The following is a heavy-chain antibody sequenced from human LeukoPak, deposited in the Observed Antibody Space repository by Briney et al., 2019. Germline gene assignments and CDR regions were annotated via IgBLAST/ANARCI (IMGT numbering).Heavy chain of an antibody. CDR1: GGSISSYY. CDR3: ARVGAGGFDY. CDR2: IYYSGST. V-gene: IGHV4-59*01. Sequence: ASETLSLTCTVSGGSISSYYWSWIWQPPGKGLEWIGYIYYSGSTNYNPSLKSRVTISVDTSKNQFSLKLSSVTAADTAVYYCARVGAGGFDYWGQGTLVTVSS. J-gene: IGHJ4*02. D-gene: IGHD1-26*01.